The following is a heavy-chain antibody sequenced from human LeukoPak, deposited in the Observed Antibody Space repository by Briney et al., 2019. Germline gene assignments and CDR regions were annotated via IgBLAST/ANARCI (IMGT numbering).Heavy chain of an antibody. Sequence: GGSLRLSCAASGFTFSTYGMHWVRQAPGKGLEWVAVISYDGSNKYYADSVKGRFTISRDNSKNTLYLQMNSLRAEDTAVSYCVKDRHDYSNSFDYWGQGTLVTVSS. CDR2: ISYDGSNK. V-gene: IGHV3-30*18. J-gene: IGHJ4*02. CDR3: VKDRHDYSNSFDY. D-gene: IGHD4-11*01. CDR1: GFTFSTYG.